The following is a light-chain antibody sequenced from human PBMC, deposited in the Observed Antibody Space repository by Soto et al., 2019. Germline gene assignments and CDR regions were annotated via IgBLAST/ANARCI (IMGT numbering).Light chain of an antibody. CDR1: SSDVGGYNY. Sequence: QSALTQPRSVSGSPGQSVTISCTGTSSDVGGYNYVSWYQQHPGKAPKLMIYDVSKRPSGVPDRFSGSKSGNTASLTISGLQAEDEADYYCCSYAGSYTFWGGYVFGTGTKLTVL. J-gene: IGLJ1*01. CDR3: CSYAGSYTFWGGYV. CDR2: DVS. V-gene: IGLV2-11*01.